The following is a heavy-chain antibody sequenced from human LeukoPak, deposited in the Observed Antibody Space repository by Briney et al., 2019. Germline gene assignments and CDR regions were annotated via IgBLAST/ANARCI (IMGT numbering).Heavy chain of an antibody. CDR2: IYPGDSDT. CDR1: GYSFTSYW. V-gene: IGHV5-51*01. CDR3: ARRRASYYDSSGYYDY. Sequence: GESLKISCKGSGYSFTSYWIGWVRQMLGKGLEWMGIIYPGDSDTRYSPSFQGQVTISADKSISTAYLQWSSLKASDTAMYYCARRRASYYDSSGYYDYWGQGTLVTVSS. J-gene: IGHJ4*02. D-gene: IGHD3-22*01.